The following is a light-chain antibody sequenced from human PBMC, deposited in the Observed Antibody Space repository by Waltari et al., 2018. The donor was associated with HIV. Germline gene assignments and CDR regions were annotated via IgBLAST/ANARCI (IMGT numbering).Light chain of an antibody. CDR2: TNN. J-gene: IGLJ3*02. CDR3: AAWDDSLSGQWV. V-gene: IGLV1-47*01. Sequence: QSVLTQPPSPSRTPRPWVTLSCSGCSSILGSNILYSSHQLPGTAPKLLIYTNNQRPSGGPDRFSGSKSGTSAALASSGLRSEDEADYYCAAWDDSLSGQWVFGGGTKLTVL. CDR1: SSILGSNI.